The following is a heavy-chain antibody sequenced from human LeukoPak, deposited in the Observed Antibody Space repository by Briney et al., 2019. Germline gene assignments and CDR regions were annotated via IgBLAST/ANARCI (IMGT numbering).Heavy chain of an antibody. D-gene: IGHD6-13*01. Sequence: GGSLRLSCAASGFTFSSYVMHWVRQAPGKGLEWVAIISYDGSNEYYADSVKGRFTISRDNSKNTLYLQMNSLRAEDTAVYYCAKRYGSSWYEENDFDYWGQGTLVTVSS. CDR1: GFTFSSYV. J-gene: IGHJ4*02. CDR2: ISYDGSNE. V-gene: IGHV3-30*04. CDR3: AKRYGSSWYEENDFDY.